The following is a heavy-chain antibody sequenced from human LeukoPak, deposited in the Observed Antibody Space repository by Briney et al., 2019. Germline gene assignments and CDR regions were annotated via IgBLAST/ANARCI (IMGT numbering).Heavy chain of an antibody. J-gene: IGHJ6*03. Sequence: PSETLSLTCTVSGDSISNYYWTWFRQTPARGLEWIGNLYHSGAADYNPSLKTRVTTSVDTSKDQFSLTLRSSTAADTAVYFCARLGKTYYMDVWGTGTTVTVSS. CDR2: LYHSGAA. CDR3: ARLGKTYYMDV. D-gene: IGHD1/OR15-1a*01. CDR1: GDSISNYY. V-gene: IGHV4-59*08.